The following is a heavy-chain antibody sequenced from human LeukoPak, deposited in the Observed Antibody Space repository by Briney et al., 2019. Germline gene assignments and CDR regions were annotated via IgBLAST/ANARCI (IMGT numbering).Heavy chain of an antibody. V-gene: IGHV4-30-4*01. CDR2: IYYSGST. Sequence: ASETLSLTCTVSGGSISSGDFYWSWIRQPPGKGLEWIGYIYYSGSTYHNPSLKSRVSTSVDTSKNQFSLKLSSVTAADTAVYYCARDSNGYDYWGQGTLVTVSS. CDR1: GGSISSGDFY. J-gene: IGHJ4*02. D-gene: IGHD3-22*01. CDR3: ARDSNGYDY.